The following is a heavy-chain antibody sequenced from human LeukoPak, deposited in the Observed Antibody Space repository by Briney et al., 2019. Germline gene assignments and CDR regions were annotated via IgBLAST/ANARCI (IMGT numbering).Heavy chain of an antibody. Sequence: ASVKVSCKASGYTFTGYYMHWVRQAPGQGLEWMGWINPNSGGTNYAQKFQGRVTMTRDTSISTAYMELSRLRSDDTAVYYCARGGGIAAADHAQPFDYWGQGTLVTVSS. V-gene: IGHV1-2*02. D-gene: IGHD6-13*01. CDR2: INPNSGGT. CDR1: GYTFTGYY. CDR3: ARGGGIAAADHAQPFDY. J-gene: IGHJ4*02.